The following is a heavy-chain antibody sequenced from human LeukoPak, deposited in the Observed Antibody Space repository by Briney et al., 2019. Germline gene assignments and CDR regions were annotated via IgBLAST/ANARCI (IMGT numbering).Heavy chain of an antibody. J-gene: IGHJ4*02. D-gene: IGHD6-19*01. CDR3: ARRRGIAVAGPLDY. Sequence: GGSLRLSCAASGFTFSSYGMHWVRQAPGKGLEWVAVIWYDGSNKYYADSVKGRFTISRDNSKNTLYLQMNSLRAEDTAVYYCARRRGIAVAGPLDYWGQGTLVTVSS. CDR1: GFTFSSYG. V-gene: IGHV3-33*01. CDR2: IWYDGSNK.